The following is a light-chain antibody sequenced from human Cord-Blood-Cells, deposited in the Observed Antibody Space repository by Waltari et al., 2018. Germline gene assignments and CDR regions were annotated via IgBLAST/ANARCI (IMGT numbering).Light chain of an antibody. CDR3: QQRSNWLFT. Sequence: EIVLTQSPATLSLSPGERATLSCRASQSVSSYLAWYQQKPGQAPRLLIYDASNRATGIPARFSGSGSETDFTLTISSLEPEDFAVYYCQQRSNWLFTFGGGTKVEIK. V-gene: IGKV3-11*01. J-gene: IGKJ4*01. CDR1: QSVSSY. CDR2: DAS.